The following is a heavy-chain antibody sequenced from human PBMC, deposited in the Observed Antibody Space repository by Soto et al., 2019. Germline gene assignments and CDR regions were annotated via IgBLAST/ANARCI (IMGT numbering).Heavy chain of an antibody. D-gene: IGHD3-16*02. J-gene: IGHJ6*02. Sequence: GGSLSLSCAASGFTYSSYAMSWVRQAPGKGLEWVSAISGSGGSTYYADSVKGRFTISRDNSKNTLYLQMNSLRAEDTAVYYCAKPLRDYVWGSYRYYYYYYGMDVWGQGTTVTVSS. CDR2: ISGSGGST. CDR1: GFTYSSYA. CDR3: AKPLRDYVWGSYRYYYYYYGMDV. V-gene: IGHV3-23*01.